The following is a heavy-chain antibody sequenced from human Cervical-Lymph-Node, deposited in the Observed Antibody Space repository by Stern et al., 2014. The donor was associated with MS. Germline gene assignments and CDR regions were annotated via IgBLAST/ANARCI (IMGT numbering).Heavy chain of an antibody. V-gene: IGHV4-39*01. CDR2: IFYSGTT. CDR3: ARQHGPTTGWYDFNY. CDR1: GDSITNTIYY. J-gene: IGHJ4*02. Sequence: QLQLQESGPGLVQPSETLSLTCTVSGDSITNTIYYWGWIRQPPGKGLQWIGTIFYSGTTFYNPSLKSRVAISVDTSKNQFSLMWRSVTAADTAVYYCARQHGPTTGWYDFNYWGQGALVTVSS. D-gene: IGHD6-19*01.